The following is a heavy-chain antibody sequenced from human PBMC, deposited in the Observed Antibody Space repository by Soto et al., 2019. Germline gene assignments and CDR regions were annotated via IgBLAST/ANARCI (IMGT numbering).Heavy chain of an antibody. CDR2: MNPNSGNT. J-gene: IGHJ5*02. V-gene: IGHV1-8*01. CDR1: GYTFTSYD. Sequence: ASVKVSCKASGYTFTSYDINWVRQATGQGLEWMGWMNPNSGNTGYAQKFQGRVTMTRNTSISTAYMELSSLRSEDTAVYYCARGLVGPSYDFSVFDPWGQGTLVTVSS. CDR3: ARGLVGPSYDFSVFDP. D-gene: IGHD3-3*01.